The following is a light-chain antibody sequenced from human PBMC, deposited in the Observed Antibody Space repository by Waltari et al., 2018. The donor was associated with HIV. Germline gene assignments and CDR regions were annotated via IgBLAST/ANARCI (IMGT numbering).Light chain of an antibody. CDR3: AAWDASMNGHVL. Sequence: QSVLTQPPSASGTPGQRVTFSCSGSSSNIGSNTVDCYQKLPRTAPRHLTSTNNQRPSVVPGRFAASKAGTSASLATSWLQSEDEADYYCAAWDASMNGHVLFGGATTLTFL. CDR2: TNN. CDR1: SSNIGSNT. J-gene: IGLJ2*01. V-gene: IGLV1-44*01.